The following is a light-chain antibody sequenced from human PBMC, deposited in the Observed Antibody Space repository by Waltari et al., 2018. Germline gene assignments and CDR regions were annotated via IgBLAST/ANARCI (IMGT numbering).Light chain of an antibody. Sequence: HSALPPPASASASPGQASTTSCTGGSCDLGAYNFVSWYQQRPGKAPQLMSDDVSKRPSGVSNRFSGSKSGNTASLTIYGLQVEDEADYFCSSYTTTNVVVFGGGTELTVL. V-gene: IGLV2-14*03. CDR1: SCDLGAYNF. CDR3: SSYTTTNVVV. CDR2: DVS. J-gene: IGLJ2*01.